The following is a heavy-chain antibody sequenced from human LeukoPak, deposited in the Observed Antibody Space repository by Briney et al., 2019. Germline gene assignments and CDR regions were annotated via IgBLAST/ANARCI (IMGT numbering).Heavy chain of an antibody. D-gene: IGHD4-17*01. V-gene: IGHV4-31*03. CDR2: IYYSGST. CDR3: ARDDYGDYGLDY. Sequence: PSETLSLTCTVSGGSISSGGYYWSWIRQHPGKGLEWIGYIYYSGSTYYNPSLKSRVTISVDTSKSQFSLKLSSVTAADTAVYYCARDDYGDYGLDYWGQGTLVTVSS. CDR1: GGSISSGGYY. J-gene: IGHJ4*02.